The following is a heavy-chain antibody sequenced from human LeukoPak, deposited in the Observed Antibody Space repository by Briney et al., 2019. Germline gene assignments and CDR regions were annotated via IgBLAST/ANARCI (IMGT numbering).Heavy chain of an antibody. CDR3: ARGDISGWYDY. D-gene: IGHD6-19*01. V-gene: IGHV3-48*01. J-gene: IGHJ4*02. CDR1: GVTFSSYN. Sequence: PGGSLRLSCAASGVTFSSYNMNWVRQAPGKGLEWVSYISISSGTRYYADSVKGRFTISRDNAKNSLYLQMNSLRAEDTAVYFCARGDISGWYDYWGQGTLVTVSS. CDR2: ISISSGTR.